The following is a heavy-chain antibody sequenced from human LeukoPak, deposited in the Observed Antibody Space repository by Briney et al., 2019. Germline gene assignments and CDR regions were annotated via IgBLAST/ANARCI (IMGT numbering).Heavy chain of an antibody. CDR1: GGDISNYH. V-gene: IGHV4-59*01. CDR3: AREGDSGSGGYSWFDP. CDR2: IYSTGST. Sequence: SGTLSLTCTVSGGDISNYHWRWIRQPPGKELEWIGDIYSTGSTIYNPSLKSRVTISLDMSRNQFSLRLNSVTAADTAVYYCAREGDSGSGGYSWFDPWGQGTLITVSS. J-gene: IGHJ5*02. D-gene: IGHD3-10*01.